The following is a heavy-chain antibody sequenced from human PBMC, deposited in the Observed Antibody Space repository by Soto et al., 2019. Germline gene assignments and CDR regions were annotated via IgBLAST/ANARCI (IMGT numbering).Heavy chain of an antibody. J-gene: IGHJ6*02. Sequence: GGSLRLSCAASGFTFSSYGMHWVRQAPGKGLEWVAVIWYDGSNKYYADSVKGRFTISRDNSKNTLYLQMNSLRAEDTAVYYCARGEDCSGGSCYAYGMDVWGQGTTVTVSS. CDR2: IWYDGSNK. V-gene: IGHV3-33*01. CDR3: ARGEDCSGGSCYAYGMDV. CDR1: GFTFSSYG. D-gene: IGHD2-15*01.